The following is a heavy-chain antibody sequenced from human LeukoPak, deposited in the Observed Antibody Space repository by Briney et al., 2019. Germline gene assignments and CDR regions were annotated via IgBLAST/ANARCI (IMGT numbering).Heavy chain of an antibody. CDR3: AGSYCTNGVCFRPDY. CDR2: IYYSGST. V-gene: IGHV4-39*01. CDR1: GGSISSGGYY. J-gene: IGHJ4*02. Sequence: SQTLSLTCTVSGGSISSGGYYWGWIRQAPGQGLEWIGSIYYSGSTYYNPSLKSRATISVDTSKSQFSLRLSSVTAADTAVYFCAGSYCTNGVCFRPDYWGQGTLVTVSS. D-gene: IGHD2-8*01.